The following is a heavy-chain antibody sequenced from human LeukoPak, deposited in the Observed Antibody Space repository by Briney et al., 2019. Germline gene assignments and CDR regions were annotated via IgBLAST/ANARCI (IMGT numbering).Heavy chain of an antibody. CDR2: IRYDGSNK. CDR1: GFTFSSYG. CDR3: AKDPVSGSYGYYFDY. V-gene: IGHV3-30*02. D-gene: IGHD1-26*01. Sequence: GGSLRLSCAASGFTFSSYGMHWVRQAPGKGLEWVAFIRYDGSNKYYADSVKGRFTISRDNSKNTLYLQMNSLRAEDTAVYYCAKDPVSGSYGYYFDYWGQGTLVTVSS. J-gene: IGHJ4*02.